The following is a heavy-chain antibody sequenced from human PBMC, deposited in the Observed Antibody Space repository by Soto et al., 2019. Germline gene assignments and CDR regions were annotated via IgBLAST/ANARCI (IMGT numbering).Heavy chain of an antibody. CDR2: FDPEDGET. D-gene: IGHD2-2*01. Sequence: QVQLVQSGAEVKKPGASVKVSCKVSGYTLTELSMHWVRQAPGKWLEWMGGFDPEDGETIYAQKFQGRVTMTEDTSTDTAYMELSSLRSEDTAVYYCATVVPQVHIVVVPAANLYGMDVWGQGTTVTVSS. J-gene: IGHJ6*02. CDR1: GYTLTELS. V-gene: IGHV1-24*01. CDR3: ATVVPQVHIVVVPAANLYGMDV.